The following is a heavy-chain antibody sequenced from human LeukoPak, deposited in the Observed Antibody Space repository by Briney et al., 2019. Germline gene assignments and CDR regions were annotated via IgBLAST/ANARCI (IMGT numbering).Heavy chain of an antibody. V-gene: IGHV4-39*01. CDR1: GGSISSSSYY. J-gene: IGHJ4*02. D-gene: IGHD3-22*01. CDR3: ASRRYYDSSGYWAPYCFDY. CDR2: IYYSGST. Sequence: SETLSLTCTVSGGSISSSSYYWGWIRQPPGKGLEWIGSIYYSGSTYYNPSLKSRVTISVDTSKNQFSPKLSSVTAADTAVYYCASRRYYDSSGYWAPYCFDYWGQGTLVTVSS.